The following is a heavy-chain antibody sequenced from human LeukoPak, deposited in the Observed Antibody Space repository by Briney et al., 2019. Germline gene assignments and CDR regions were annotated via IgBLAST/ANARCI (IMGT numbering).Heavy chain of an antibody. Sequence: SETLSLTCTVSGGSISSSSYYWGWIRQPPGKGLEWIGYIYYSGSTNYNPSLKSRVTISVDTSKNQFSLKLSSVTAADTAVYYCARGWYYYDSSGYRDWGQGTLVTVSS. CDR3: ARGWYYYDSSGYRD. CDR1: GGSISSSSYY. CDR2: IYYSGST. D-gene: IGHD3-22*01. J-gene: IGHJ4*02. V-gene: IGHV4-61*05.